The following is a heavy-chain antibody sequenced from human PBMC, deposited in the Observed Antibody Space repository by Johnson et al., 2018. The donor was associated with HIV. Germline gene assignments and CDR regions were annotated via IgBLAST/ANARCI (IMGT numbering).Heavy chain of an antibody. V-gene: IGHV3-11*04. CDR1: GMIFSNLW. CDR3: ARGPVDTAMGNDAFDI. CDR2: ISSSGSTI. Sequence: QVQLVESGGGLVKPGGSLRISCEASGMIFSNLWFNWVRQAPGKGLEWVSYISSSGSTIYYADPVKGRFTISRDNAKNLVYLQMNSLRAEDTAVYYCARGPVDTAMGNDAFDIWGQGTMVTVSS. D-gene: IGHD5-18*01. J-gene: IGHJ3*02.